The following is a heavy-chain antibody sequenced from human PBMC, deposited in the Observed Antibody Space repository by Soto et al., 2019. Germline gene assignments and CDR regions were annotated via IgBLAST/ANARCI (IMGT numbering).Heavy chain of an antibody. CDR2: IKSKSDGGTT. J-gene: IGHJ5*02. CDR1: GFTFSDAW. V-gene: IGHV3-15*01. CDR3: TTGLWRIAVVVGSTGYFNP. D-gene: IGHD2-15*01. Sequence: LRLSCAASGFTFSDAWMSWVRQAPGKGLDWVGRIKSKSDGGTTEYAAPMRGRFTISRDDSKNTLYLQMNSLKTEDTAVYYCTTGLWRIAVVVGSTGYFNPWGQGTPVTVSS.